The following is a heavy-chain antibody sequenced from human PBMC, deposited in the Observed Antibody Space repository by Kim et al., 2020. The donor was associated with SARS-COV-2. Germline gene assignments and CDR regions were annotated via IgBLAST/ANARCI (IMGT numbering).Heavy chain of an antibody. D-gene: IGHD2-2*02. Sequence: ASVKVSCKASGYTFTSYAMHWVRQAPGQRLEWMGWINAGNGNTKYSLKFQGRVTITRDTSASTAYMELSSLRSEDTAVYYCAREGMAINFDYWGQGTLVTVSS. CDR3: AREGMAINFDY. CDR2: INAGNGNT. J-gene: IGHJ4*02. V-gene: IGHV1-3*01. CDR1: GYTFTSYA.